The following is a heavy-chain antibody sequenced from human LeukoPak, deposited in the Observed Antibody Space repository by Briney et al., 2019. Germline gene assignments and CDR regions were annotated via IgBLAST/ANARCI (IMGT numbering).Heavy chain of an antibody. CDR2: IKKDGSER. D-gene: IGHD3-3*01. J-gene: IGHJ4*02. V-gene: IGHV3-7*01. CDR3: TWSGEAD. Sequence: GGSLRLSCAAPGFSFRSYWMSWVRRAPGKGLEWVADIKKDGSERYYVDSVKGRFTISRDNAKNSLFLQMNSLRAEDTAVYYCTWSGEADWGQGTLVTVPS. CDR1: GFSFRSYW.